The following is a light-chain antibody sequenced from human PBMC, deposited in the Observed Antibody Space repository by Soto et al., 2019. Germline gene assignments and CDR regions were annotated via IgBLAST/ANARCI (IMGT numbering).Light chain of an antibody. V-gene: IGLV2-14*01. CDR3: SSYTSSSTPGV. CDR1: SSDVGGYNY. CDR2: DVS. Sequence: QSVLTQPASVSGTPGQSITISCTGTSSDVGGYNYVSWYQQHPGKAPKLMIYDVSNRPSGVSNRFSGSKSGNTASLTISGLQAEDEADYYCSSYTSSSTPGVVGTGTKVTVL. J-gene: IGLJ1*01.